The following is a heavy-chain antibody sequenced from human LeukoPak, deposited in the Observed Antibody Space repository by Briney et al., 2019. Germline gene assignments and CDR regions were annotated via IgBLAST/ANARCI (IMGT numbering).Heavy chain of an antibody. D-gene: IGHD3-22*01. Sequence: SVKVSCKASGGTFSSYAISWVRQAPGQGLEWMGGIIPIFGTANYAQKLQGRVTMTTDTSTSTAYMELRSLRSDDTAVYYCARASSGYDSGAFDIWGQGTMVTVSS. J-gene: IGHJ3*02. V-gene: IGHV1-69*05. CDR3: ARASSGYDSGAFDI. CDR2: IIPIFGTA. CDR1: GGTFSSYA.